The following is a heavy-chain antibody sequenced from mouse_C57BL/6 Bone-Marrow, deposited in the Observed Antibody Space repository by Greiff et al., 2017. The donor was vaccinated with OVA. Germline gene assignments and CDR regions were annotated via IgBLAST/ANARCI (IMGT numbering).Heavy chain of an antibody. CDR1: GYTFTSYW. CDR2: IHPNSGST. V-gene: IGHV1-64*01. D-gene: IGHD2-4*01. J-gene: IGHJ3*01. CDR3: ARHYDYDVPFAY. Sequence: QVQLQQPGAELVKPGASVKLSCKASGYTFTSYWMHWVKQRPGQGLEWIGMIHPNSGSTNYNEKFESKATLTVDKSSSTAYMQHSSLTSEDSAVYYCARHYDYDVPFAYWGQGTLVTVSA.